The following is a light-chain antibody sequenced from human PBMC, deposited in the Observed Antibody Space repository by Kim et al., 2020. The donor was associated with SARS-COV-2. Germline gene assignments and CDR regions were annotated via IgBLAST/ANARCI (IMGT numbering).Light chain of an antibody. J-gene: IGKJ4*01. CDR2: DAS. CDR3: QQYYTWSALT. Sequence: SPGERATLSCRASQSVRSSVAWYQQRTGQAPRLLIYDASIRATGVPARFTGSGSGTEFTLTISSLQSEDFAVYYCQQYYTWSALTFGGGTKVDIK. V-gene: IGKV3D-15*01. CDR1: QSVRSS.